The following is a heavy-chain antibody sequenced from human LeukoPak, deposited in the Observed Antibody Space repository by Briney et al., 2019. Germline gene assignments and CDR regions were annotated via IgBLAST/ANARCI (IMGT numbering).Heavy chain of an antibody. Sequence: SETLSLTCTVSGYSISSGYYWGWIRQPPGKGLEWIGSIYHSGSTYYNPSLKSRVTISVDTSKNQFSLKLSSVTAADTAVYYCARLPVGGIAAAGREVDYWGQGTLVTVSS. J-gene: IGHJ4*02. CDR2: IYHSGST. D-gene: IGHD6-13*01. V-gene: IGHV4-38-2*02. CDR3: ARLPVGGIAAAGREVDY. CDR1: GYSISSGYY.